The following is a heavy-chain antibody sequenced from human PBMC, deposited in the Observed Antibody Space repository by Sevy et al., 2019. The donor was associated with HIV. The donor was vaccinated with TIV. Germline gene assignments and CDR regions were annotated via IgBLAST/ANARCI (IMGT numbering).Heavy chain of an antibody. CDR2: FDPEDAKT. CDR1: GYTLTEFS. CDR3: AITREYYSDSSGYFDY. Sequence: ASVKVSCKISGYTLTEFSMHWVRQVPGKGLEWMGSFDPEDAKTIYAQKFQDRVTMTEDTSTDIAYMELRSPRSEDTAIYYCAITREYYSDSSGYFDYWGQGTLVTVSS. V-gene: IGHV1-24*01. D-gene: IGHD3-22*01. J-gene: IGHJ4*02.